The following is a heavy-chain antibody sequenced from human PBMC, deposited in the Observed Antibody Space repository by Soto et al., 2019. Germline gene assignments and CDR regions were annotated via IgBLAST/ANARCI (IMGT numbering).Heavy chain of an antibody. Sequence: GGSLRLSCAVSGFTFTSYAMTWVRQAPGKGLEWVSAISGSGGSEFYADSVRGRFTISRDNSKNTLYLQMKSLRAEDTALYYCAKGDTTMITDYYAMDVWGQGTTVTVSS. CDR2: ISGSGGSE. V-gene: IGHV3-23*01. CDR3: AKGDTTMITDYYAMDV. J-gene: IGHJ6*02. CDR1: GFTFTSYA. D-gene: IGHD5-18*01.